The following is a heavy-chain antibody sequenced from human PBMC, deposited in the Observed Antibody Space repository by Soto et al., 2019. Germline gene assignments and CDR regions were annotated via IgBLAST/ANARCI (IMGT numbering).Heavy chain of an antibody. J-gene: IGHJ5*02. CDR3: TREQSDDNYFDP. CDR2: IYYSGGT. CDR1: GGALSSGGYF. V-gene: IGHV4-61*08. Sequence: GTLSLTCPVSGGALSSGGYFYTWVRQPPGKGLEWLGYIYYSGGTNYNPSLKSRVTISLDKSKSQFSLRLISVTAADKAVYYCTREQSDDNYFDPWGQGTLVTVS. D-gene: IGHD6-19*01.